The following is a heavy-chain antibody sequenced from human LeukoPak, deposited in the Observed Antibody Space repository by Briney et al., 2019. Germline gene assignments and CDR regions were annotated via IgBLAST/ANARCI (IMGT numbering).Heavy chain of an antibody. D-gene: IGHD3-16*01. J-gene: IGHJ5*02. V-gene: IGHV5-51*01. CDR3: XXXXXXXXXWGNWFDP. Sequence: GESLKISCKGSGYSFTSYWIGWVRQMPGKGLEWMGIIYPGDSDTRYSPSFQGQVTISADKSISTAYLQWSSLKASDTAMYYXXXXXXXXXXWGNWFDPWGQGTLVTVSS. CDR1: GYSFTSYW. CDR2: IYPGDSDT.